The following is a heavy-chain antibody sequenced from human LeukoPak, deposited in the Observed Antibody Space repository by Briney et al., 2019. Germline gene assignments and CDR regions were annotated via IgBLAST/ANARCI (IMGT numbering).Heavy chain of an antibody. CDR1: GGSFSGYY. V-gene: IGHV4-34*01. CDR3: ARQNIAAAGFYYYGMDV. CDR2: INHSGST. Sequence: SETLSLTCAVYGGSFSGYYWSWIRQPPGKGLEWIGEINHSGSTNYNPSLKSRVTISVDTSKNQCSLKLSSVTAADTAVYYCARQNIAAAGFYYYGMDVWGQGTTVTVSS. J-gene: IGHJ6*02. D-gene: IGHD6-13*01.